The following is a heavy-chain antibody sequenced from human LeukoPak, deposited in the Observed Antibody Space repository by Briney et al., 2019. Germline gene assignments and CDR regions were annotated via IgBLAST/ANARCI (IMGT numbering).Heavy chain of an antibody. V-gene: IGHV3-11*01. J-gene: IGHJ4*02. Sequence: GGSLRLSCAVSGFTFSDYHMSWIRQAPGKGLEWVSYISSGGSSISHADSVKGRFTSSRDNAKNSLYLQMNSLRAEDTAVYYCARRPAAGRCFDYWGQGTLVTVSS. D-gene: IGHD6-13*01. CDR1: GFTFSDYH. CDR2: ISSGGSSI. CDR3: ARRPAAGRCFDY.